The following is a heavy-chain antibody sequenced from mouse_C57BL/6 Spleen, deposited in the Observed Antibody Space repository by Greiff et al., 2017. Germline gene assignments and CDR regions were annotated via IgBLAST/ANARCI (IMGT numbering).Heavy chain of an antibody. Sequence: QVQLKQPGAELVKPGASVKLSCKASGYTFTSYWMHWVKQRPGQGLEWIGMIHPNSGSTNYNEKFKSKATLTVDKSSSTAYMQLSSLTSEDSAVYFCAIEFITTVVADYWGQGTTLTVSS. V-gene: IGHV1-64*01. CDR1: GYTFTSYW. CDR3: AIEFITTVVADY. J-gene: IGHJ2*01. CDR2: IHPNSGST. D-gene: IGHD1-1*01.